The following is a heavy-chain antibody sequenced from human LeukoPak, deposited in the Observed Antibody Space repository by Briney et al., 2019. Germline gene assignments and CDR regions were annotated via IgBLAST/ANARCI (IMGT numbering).Heavy chain of an antibody. CDR1: GYTFTGYY. Sequence: ASVKVSCKASGYTFTGYYMHWVRQAPGQGLEWMGWINPNSGGTNYAQKFQGWVTMTRDTSISTAYMELSRLRSDDTAVYYCAKDSSTTWFGGDSQWGQGTLVTVSS. CDR2: INPNSGGT. CDR3: AKDSSTTWFGGDSQ. D-gene: IGHD3-10*01. J-gene: IGHJ4*02. V-gene: IGHV1-2*04.